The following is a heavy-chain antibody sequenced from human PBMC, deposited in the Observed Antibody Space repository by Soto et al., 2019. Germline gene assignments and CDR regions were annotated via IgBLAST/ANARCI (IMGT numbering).Heavy chain of an antibody. CDR2: ISYDGSNK. CDR1: GFTFSSYA. CDR3: ARGPVAGHFDY. Sequence: PGGSLRLSCAASGFTFSSYAMHWVRQAPGKGLEWVAVISYDGSNKYYADSVKGRFTISGDNSKNTLYLQMNSLRAEDTAVYYCARGPVAGHFDYWGQGTLVTVSS. J-gene: IGHJ4*02. D-gene: IGHD6-19*01. V-gene: IGHV3-30-3*01.